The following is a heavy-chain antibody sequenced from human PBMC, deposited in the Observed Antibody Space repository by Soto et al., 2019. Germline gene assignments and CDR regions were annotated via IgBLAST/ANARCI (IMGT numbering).Heavy chain of an antibody. CDR3: PTRPRPFDY. CDR2: ITTDKGKT. Sequence: ASGNGSCKTSGYTFTSFGISWVRQAPGQGLEWMGWITTDKGKTNYAQKFQGRVTMTTDTSTSTAYRELRSLRSDDTAVYSSPTRPRPFDYWGTAPLFTASS. J-gene: IGHJ4*02. V-gene: IGHV1-18*01. D-gene: IGHD6-6*01. CDR1: GYTFTSFG.